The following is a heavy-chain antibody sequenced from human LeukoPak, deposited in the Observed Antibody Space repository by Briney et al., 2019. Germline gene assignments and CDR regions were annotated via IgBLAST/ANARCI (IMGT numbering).Heavy chain of an antibody. J-gene: IGHJ5*02. CDR3: AKDAVSGAADP. V-gene: IGHV3-21*01. D-gene: IGHD3-3*01. CDR2: ISSSSSYI. CDR1: GFTFSSYS. Sequence: GGSLRLSCAASGFTFSSYSMNWVRQAPGKGLEWVSSISSSSSYIYYADSVKGRFTISRDNAKNSLYLHMNSLSADDTAVYYCAKDAVSGAADPWGQGILVTVSS.